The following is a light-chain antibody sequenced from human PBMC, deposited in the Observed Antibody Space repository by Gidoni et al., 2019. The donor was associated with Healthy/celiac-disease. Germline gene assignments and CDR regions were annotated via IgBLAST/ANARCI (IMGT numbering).Light chain of an antibody. Sequence: DTVLTQSPGTLSLSPGERATLSCRASQSVSSSYLAWYQQKPGQAPRLLIYGASSRATGIPDRFSGSGSGTDFTLTISRLEPEDFAVYYCKQYGSSPLTFGGGTKVEIK. V-gene: IGKV3-20*01. CDR1: QSVSSSY. CDR3: KQYGSSPLT. J-gene: IGKJ4*01. CDR2: GAS.